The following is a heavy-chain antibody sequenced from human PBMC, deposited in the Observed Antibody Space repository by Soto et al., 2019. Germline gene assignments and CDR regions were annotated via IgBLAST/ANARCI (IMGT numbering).Heavy chain of an antibody. CDR2: IGTAGDT. Sequence: GASVKVSCEASGFTFSGFDMHWVRQPTGKGLEWVSTIGTAGDTYYAVSVKGRFTISRDNAKNSLSLQMNSLRAGDTAVYFCARGQEVGAHFFDSWGQGTQVTVSS. J-gene: IGHJ4*02. CDR3: ARGQEVGAHFFDS. CDR1: GFTFSGFD. V-gene: IGHV3-13*01. D-gene: IGHD2-15*01.